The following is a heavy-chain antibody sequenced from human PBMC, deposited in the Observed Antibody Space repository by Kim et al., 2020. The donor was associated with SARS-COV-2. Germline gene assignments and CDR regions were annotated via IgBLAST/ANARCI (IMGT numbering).Heavy chain of an antibody. D-gene: IGHD5-12*01. CDR1: GFTFSSYA. V-gene: IGHV3-23*01. CDR3: AKDRGGYDYGDWFDP. CDR2: ISGSGGST. J-gene: IGHJ5*02. Sequence: GGSLRLSCAASGFTFSSYAMSWVRQAPGKGLEWVSAISGSGGSTYYADSVKGRFTISRDNSKNTLYLQMNSLRAEDTAVYYCAKDRGGYDYGDWFDPWGQGTLVTVSS.